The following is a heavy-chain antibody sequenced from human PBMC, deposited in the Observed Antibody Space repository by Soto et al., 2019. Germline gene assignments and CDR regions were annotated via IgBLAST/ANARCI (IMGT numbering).Heavy chain of an antibody. CDR2: ISSDGSNK. J-gene: IGHJ4*02. D-gene: IGHD1-26*01. CDR3: ARDDEGGSDCDLGY. CDR1: GFTFSSHA. Sequence: QVQLVESGGGVVQPGRSLRLSCSVSGFTFSSHAMHWVRQAPGKALEWVALISSDGSNKYYADSVKGRFTTSRDNSKNTMYLQMNSLRVEDTAVYYCARDDEGGSDCDLGYWGQGALVTVSS. V-gene: IGHV3-30-3*01.